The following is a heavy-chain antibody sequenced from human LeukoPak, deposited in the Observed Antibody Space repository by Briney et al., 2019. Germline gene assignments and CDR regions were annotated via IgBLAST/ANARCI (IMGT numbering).Heavy chain of an antibody. D-gene: IGHD3-3*01. Sequence: GASVKVSCKASGGTFSSYAISWVRQAPGQELEWMGGIIPIFGTANYAQKFQGRVTITADESTSTAYMELSSLRSEDTAVYYCARDRVRFLEWLLYYWGQGTLVTVSS. CDR3: ARDRVRFLEWLLYY. CDR2: IIPIFGTA. J-gene: IGHJ4*02. CDR1: GGTFSSYA. V-gene: IGHV1-69*13.